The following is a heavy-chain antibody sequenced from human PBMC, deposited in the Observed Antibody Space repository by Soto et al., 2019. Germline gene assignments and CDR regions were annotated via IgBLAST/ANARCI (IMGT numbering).Heavy chain of an antibody. CDR1: GFTFSDYY. V-gene: IGHV3-11*05. CDR3: ARVGSPMVRRFIMNFAH. Sequence: GGSLRLSCAASGFTFSDYYMSWIRQAPGKGLEWVSYISSSSSYTNNADSVKGRFTISRDNAKNSLYLQMDSLRAEDTAVYYCARVGSPMVRRFIMNFAHWGKGALVTFPS. CDR2: ISSSSSYT. J-gene: IGHJ4*02. D-gene: IGHD3-10*01.